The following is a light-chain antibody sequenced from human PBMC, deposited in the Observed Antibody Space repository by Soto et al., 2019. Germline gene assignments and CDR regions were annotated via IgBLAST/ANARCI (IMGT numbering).Light chain of an antibody. CDR1: SGHSSYA. V-gene: IGLV4-69*01. J-gene: IGLJ1*01. CDR2: LNSDGRH. CDR3: QTGGTGIHV. Sequence: QSVLTQSPSASASLGASVKLTCTLRSGHSSYAIAWHQQQPEKGPRYLMKLNSDGRHSKGDGIPDRVSGSSSGAERYLIISSLQSEDEADYSGQTGGTGIHVFGPGTKLTVL.